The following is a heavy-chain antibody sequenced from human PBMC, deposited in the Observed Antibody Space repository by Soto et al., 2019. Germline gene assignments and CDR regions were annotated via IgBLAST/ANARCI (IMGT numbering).Heavy chain of an antibody. CDR2: IYWDDDK. J-gene: IGHJ4*02. V-gene: IGHV2-5*02. CDR3: AHRLSGYNWNGGYFDY. D-gene: IGHD1-1*01. CDR1: GFSLTSRPMG. Sequence: QITLKESAPPRAKPTQTLTLTCTFSGFSLTSRPMGVGWIRQPPGKALEWLAFIYWDDDKRYSPSLRSRLTITKDTSGNQVVLTMTNMDPVDTATYYCAHRLSGYNWNGGYFDYWGQGALVTVSS.